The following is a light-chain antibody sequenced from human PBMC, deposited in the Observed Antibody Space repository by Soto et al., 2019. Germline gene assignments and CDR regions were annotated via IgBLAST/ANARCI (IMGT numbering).Light chain of an antibody. CDR3: QQYGSSPLT. CDR2: GAS. Sequence: EIVLTQSPATLSLPAGDRATLSCRASQSVSSDYLAWYQQKPGHATRLLIYGASRRATDISDRFSGRGSGTDFTLSVGSLQPEDFASYYCQQYGSSPLTFGQGTTVEIK. V-gene: IGKV3-20*01. J-gene: IGKJ1*01. CDR1: QSVSSDY.